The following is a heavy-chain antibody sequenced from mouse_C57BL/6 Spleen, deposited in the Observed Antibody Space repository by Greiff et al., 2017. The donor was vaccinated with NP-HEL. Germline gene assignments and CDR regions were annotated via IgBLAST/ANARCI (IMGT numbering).Heavy chain of an antibody. CDR2: IDPETGGT. V-gene: IGHV1-15*01. CDR3: TRGYYDYAYFDY. D-gene: IGHD2-4*01. Sequence: QVQLQQSGAELVRPGASVTLSCKASGYTFTDYEMHWVKQTPVHGLEWIGAIDPETGGTAYSQKFKGKAILTADKSSSTAYMELRSLTSEDSAVYYCTRGYYDYAYFDYWGQGTTLTVSS. J-gene: IGHJ2*01. CDR1: GYTFTDYE.